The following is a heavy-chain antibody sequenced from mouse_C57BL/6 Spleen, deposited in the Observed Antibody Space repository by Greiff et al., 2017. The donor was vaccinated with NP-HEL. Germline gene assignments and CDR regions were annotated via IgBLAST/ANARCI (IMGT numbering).Heavy chain of an antibody. CDR1: GYTFTSYT. J-gene: IGHJ2*01. Sequence: VQLQQSGAELVRPGASVKMSCKASGYTFTSYTMHWVKQRPGQGLEWIGYINPSSGYTKYNQKFKDKATLTADKSSSTAYMQLSSLTSEDSAVYYCARVNYGYDEYYFDYWGQGTTLTVSS. CDR2: INPSSGYT. D-gene: IGHD2-2*01. V-gene: IGHV1-4*01. CDR3: ARVNYGYDEYYFDY.